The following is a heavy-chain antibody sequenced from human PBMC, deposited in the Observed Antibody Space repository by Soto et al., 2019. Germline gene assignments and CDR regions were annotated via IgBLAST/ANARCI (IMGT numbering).Heavy chain of an antibody. D-gene: IGHD3-22*01. V-gene: IGHV1-18*01. CDR3: ARDPQATDSSGSFDY. Sequence: QVQLVQSGAEVKKPGASVKVSCKASGYTFTSYGISWVRQAPGQGLEWMGWISAYNGNTNFAQKLQGRVTMTTDTSTSTAYMELRSLRSDDTAVYYCARDPQATDSSGSFDYWGQGTLVTVSS. CDR1: GYTFTSYG. CDR2: ISAYNGNT. J-gene: IGHJ4*02.